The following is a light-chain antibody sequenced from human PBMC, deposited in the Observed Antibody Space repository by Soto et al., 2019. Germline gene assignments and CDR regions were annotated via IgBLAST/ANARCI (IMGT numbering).Light chain of an antibody. V-gene: IGKV3-11*01. J-gene: IGKJ5*01. CDR1: QSVSIY. CDR2: DAS. Sequence: EIVLTQSPATLSLSAGERATLSCRASQSVSIYLAWYQHKPGQAPRLLIYDASNRATGIPSRFSGSGSGTDFTLTISSLEPEDFAVYYCQQRSSWPLITFGQGTRLEIK. CDR3: QQRSSWPLIT.